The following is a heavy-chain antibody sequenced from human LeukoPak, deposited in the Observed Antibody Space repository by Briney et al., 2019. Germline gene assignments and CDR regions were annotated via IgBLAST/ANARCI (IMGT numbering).Heavy chain of an antibody. CDR1: GFTFSSYG. CDR2: ISYDGSNK. Sequence: GGSLRLSCAASGFTFSSYGMHWVRQAPGKGLEWVAVISYDGSNKYYADSVKGRFTISRDNSKNTLYLQMNSLRAEDTAVYYCSKTITGTTSDYWGQGTLVTVSS. J-gene: IGHJ4*02. D-gene: IGHD1-20*01. CDR3: SKTITGTTSDY. V-gene: IGHV3-30*18.